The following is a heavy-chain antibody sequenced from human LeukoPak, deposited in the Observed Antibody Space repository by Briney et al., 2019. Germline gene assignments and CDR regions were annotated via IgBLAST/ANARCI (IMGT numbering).Heavy chain of an antibody. V-gene: IGHV3-23*01. CDR1: GFTFSSYA. CDR2: ISGSGGST. D-gene: IGHD2-15*01. CDR3: ARTRGYCSGGSCSQVAFDI. Sequence: GGSLRLSCAASGFTFSSYAMSWVRQAPGKGLEWVSAISGSGGSTYYADSVKGRFTISRDDAKNSLYLQMNSLRVEDTAVYYCARTRGYCSGGSCSQVAFDIWGQGTMVTVSS. J-gene: IGHJ3*02.